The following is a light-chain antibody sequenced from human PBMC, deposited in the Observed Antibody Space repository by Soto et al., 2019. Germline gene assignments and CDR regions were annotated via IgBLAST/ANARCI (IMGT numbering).Light chain of an antibody. CDR1: QSVSSNY. CDR2: GAS. Sequence: EIVLTQSPGTLSLSPGERATLSCRASQSVSSNYLAWYQQKRGQAPRLLIYGASSRATGIPTRFSVSGSVTDFTLTISRLEPEDFAVYYCQQYDTSPLTFGQGTKVEI. J-gene: IGKJ1*01. CDR3: QQYDTSPLT. V-gene: IGKV3-20*01.